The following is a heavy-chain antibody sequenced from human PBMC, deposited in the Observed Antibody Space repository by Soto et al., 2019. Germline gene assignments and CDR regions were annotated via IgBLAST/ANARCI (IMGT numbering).Heavy chain of an antibody. D-gene: IGHD3-10*01. V-gene: IGHV1-8*01. J-gene: IGHJ4*02. CDR2: INPNSGNI. CDR3: ARGRASGSYYLLDY. Sequence: ASVKVSCKASGNTFTSYDINWVRQATGHGLEWMGWINPNSGNIGYAQKFQGRVTMTRDTAIRTAYMEVSRLRSDDTAVYYCARGRASGSYYLLDYWSQGTLVTVSS. CDR1: GNTFTSYD.